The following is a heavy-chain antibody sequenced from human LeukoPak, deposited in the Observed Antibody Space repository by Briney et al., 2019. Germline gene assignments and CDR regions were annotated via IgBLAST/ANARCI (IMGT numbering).Heavy chain of an antibody. Sequence: SETLSPTCAVYGGSFSGYYWSWIRQPPGKGLEWIGEINHSGSTNYNPSLKSRVTISVDTSKNQFSLKLSSVTAADTAVYYCARGKPLLRLFDPWGQGTLVTVSS. CDR1: GGSFSGYY. J-gene: IGHJ5*02. CDR2: INHSGST. V-gene: IGHV4-34*01. D-gene: IGHD3-16*01. CDR3: ARGKPLLRLFDP.